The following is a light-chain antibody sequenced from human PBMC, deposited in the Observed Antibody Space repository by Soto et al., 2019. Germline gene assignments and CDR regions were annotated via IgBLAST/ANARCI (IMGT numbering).Light chain of an antibody. J-gene: IGKJ5*01. CDR2: DAS. V-gene: IGKV1-5*01. Sequence: DIQMTQSPSILSASVGDRVTITCRASQSISNWLAWYQQKPGRAPKVLIYDASSLESGVPSRFSGSGSGTEFTLTISSLQPDDFATYYCQQYNSYSPLTFGQGTRLEIK. CDR3: QQYNSYSPLT. CDR1: QSISNW.